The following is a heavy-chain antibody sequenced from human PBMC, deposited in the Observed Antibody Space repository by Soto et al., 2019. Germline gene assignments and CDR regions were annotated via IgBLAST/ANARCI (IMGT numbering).Heavy chain of an antibody. J-gene: IGHJ6*04. Sequence: GGGVKVSCKGSGCTFTEYYMHWVRQAPGQGLERMGWINPNRCGTNYARKFPGGVTMTRDTSINKAYMSLSRLRSGDEDVYLCLTNPAAILIGRYAMDVWGEGTTVTVSS. CDR3: LTNPAAILIGRYAMDV. CDR2: INPNRCGT. D-gene: IGHD3-9*01. CDR1: GCTFTEYY. V-gene: IGHV1-2*02.